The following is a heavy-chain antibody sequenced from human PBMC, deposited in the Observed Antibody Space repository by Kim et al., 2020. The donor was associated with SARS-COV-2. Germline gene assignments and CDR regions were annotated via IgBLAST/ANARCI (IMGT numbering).Heavy chain of an antibody. Sequence: KGRFTISRENSKDTLYLKMNSLRAEDRAVYYCARVMVRGVIMSYYYGMDVWGQGTTVTVSS. CDR3: ARVMVRGVIMSYYYGMDV. D-gene: IGHD3-10*01. J-gene: IGHJ6*02. V-gene: IGHV3-53*01.